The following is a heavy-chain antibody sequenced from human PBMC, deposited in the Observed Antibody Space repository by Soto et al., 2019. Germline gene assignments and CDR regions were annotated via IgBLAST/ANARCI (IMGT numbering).Heavy chain of an antibody. D-gene: IGHD5-18*01. CDR1: GFSLSNARMG. J-gene: IGHJ4*02. CDR2: IFSKDEK. CDR3: ARIGAGYSYGTPDY. V-gene: IGHV2-26*01. Sequence: QVTLKESGPVLVKPTETLRLTCTSPGFSLSNARMGVSWIRQPPGKALEWLAHIFSKDEKSYSTSLKSRLTISKDTSKSQVVLTMTNMDPVDTATYYCARIGAGYSYGTPDYWGQGTLVTVSS.